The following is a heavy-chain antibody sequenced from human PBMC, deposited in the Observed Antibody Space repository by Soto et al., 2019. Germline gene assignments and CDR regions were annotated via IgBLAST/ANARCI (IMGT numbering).Heavy chain of an antibody. CDR1: GFTFSSYA. CDR3: GTGWRAVRVMPATD. CDR2: ISGSGGST. J-gene: IGHJ4*02. V-gene: IGHV3-23*01. D-gene: IGHD3-10*01. Sequence: EVLLLESGGGLVQPGGSLRLSCAASGFTFSSYAMSWVRQAPGKGLEWVSAISGSGGSTYYAESVKGRFTISRDTSKNTLYRKMTSLIAGDPAVYYCGTGWRAVRVMPATDCGEGTLVSVSA.